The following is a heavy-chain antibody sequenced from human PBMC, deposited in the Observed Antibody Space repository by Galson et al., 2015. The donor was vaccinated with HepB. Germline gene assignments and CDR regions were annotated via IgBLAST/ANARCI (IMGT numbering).Heavy chain of an antibody. V-gene: IGHV5-51*01. D-gene: IGHD6-19*01. J-gene: IGHJ3*02. CDR3: ARLPSDPYSSGQDAFDI. CDR1: GYSFTSYW. Sequence: QSGAEMKKPGESLKISCKGSGYSFTSYWIGWVRQMPGKGLEWMGIIYPGDSDTRYSPSFQGQVPISADKSISTAYLQWSSLKASDTAMYYCARLPSDPYSSGQDAFDIWGQGTMVTVSS. CDR2: IYPGDSDT.